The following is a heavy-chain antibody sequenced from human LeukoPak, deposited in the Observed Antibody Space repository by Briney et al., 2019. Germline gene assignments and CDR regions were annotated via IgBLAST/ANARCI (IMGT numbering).Heavy chain of an antibody. V-gene: IGHV1-58*02. D-gene: IGHD6-6*01. CDR3: AADWGYSSSSAEAGT. CDR2: IVVGSGNT. CDR1: GFTFTSSA. Sequence: SVKVSCKASGFTFTSSAMQWVRQARGQRLEWIGWIVVGSGNTNYAQKFQERVTITRDMSTSTAYMELSSLRSEDTAVYYCAADWGYSSSSAEAGTWGQGTLVTVSS. J-gene: IGHJ5*02.